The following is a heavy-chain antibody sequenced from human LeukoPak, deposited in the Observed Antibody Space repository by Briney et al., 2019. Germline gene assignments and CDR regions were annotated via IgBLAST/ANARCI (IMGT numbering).Heavy chain of an antibody. Sequence: PGTSLRLSCAASGFTFSSYGMHWVRQAPGKGLEWVAVISYDRRNKYYADSVKGRFTISRDDSKNTLYLQMNSLRVEDTAVYYCAKGGVATADYFDHWGQGTLVTVSS. CDR1: GFTFSSYG. V-gene: IGHV3-30*18. CDR3: AKGGVATADYFDH. D-gene: IGHD5-12*01. J-gene: IGHJ4*02. CDR2: ISYDRRNK.